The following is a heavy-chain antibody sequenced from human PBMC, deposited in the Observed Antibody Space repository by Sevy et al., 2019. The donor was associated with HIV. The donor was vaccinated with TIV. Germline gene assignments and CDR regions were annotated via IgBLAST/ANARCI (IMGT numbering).Heavy chain of an antibody. D-gene: IGHD2-15*01. V-gene: IGHV3-30*04. CDR2: ISYDGSNK. CDR3: ARESQMGCSGGSCYWGAFDI. J-gene: IGHJ3*02. CDR1: GFTFSSYA. Sequence: GGSLRLSCAASGFTFSSYAMHWVRQAPGKGLEWVAVISYDGSNKYYADSVKGRFTISRHNSKNTLYLQMNSLRAEDTAVYYCARESQMGCSGGSCYWGAFDIWGQGTMVTVSS.